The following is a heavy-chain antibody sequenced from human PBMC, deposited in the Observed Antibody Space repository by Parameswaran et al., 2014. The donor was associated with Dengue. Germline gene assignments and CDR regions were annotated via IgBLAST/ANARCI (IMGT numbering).Heavy chain of an antibody. D-gene: IGHD6-19*01. Sequence: WICQPPGKGMEWIGYIYNSGSTNYNPSLESRVTISVDTSQSQFSLRLHSVSAADTAVYYCARENSSGIYFDLWGQGTLVTVSS. CDR3: ARENSSGIYFDL. CDR2: IYNSGST. V-gene: IGHV4-59*01. J-gene: IGHJ4*02.